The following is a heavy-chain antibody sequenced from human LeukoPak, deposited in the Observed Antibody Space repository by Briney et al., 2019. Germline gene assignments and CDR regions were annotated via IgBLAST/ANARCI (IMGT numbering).Heavy chain of an antibody. D-gene: IGHD5-18*01. V-gene: IGHV4-59*08. CDR1: GGSISRYY. CDR2: IYYSRST. Sequence: SETPSLTCTVSGGSISRYYWSWIRHPPGKGLWWIWDIYYSRSTNYTPSLQSRVTISVDTSKNQFSLKLSSVTAADKAVHYCARRAPYSYEWSTLDYWGQGTLVTASS. CDR3: ARRAPYSYEWSTLDY. J-gene: IGHJ4*02.